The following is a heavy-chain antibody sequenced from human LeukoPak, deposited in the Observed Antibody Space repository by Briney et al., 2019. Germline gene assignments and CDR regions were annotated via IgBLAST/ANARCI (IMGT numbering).Heavy chain of an antibody. CDR2: IKQDGSER. CDR3: AREYRISSFDF. V-gene: IGHV3-7*04. J-gene: IGHJ4*02. CDR1: GFTFSSPW. Sequence: GGSLRLSCAASGFTFSSPWMNWVRQAPGKGLEWVANIKQDGSERYYVDSVKGRFTISRDNAKNSLYLQMNSLRAEDTAVYFCAREYRISSFDFWGQGTLVTVSS. D-gene: IGHD6-13*01.